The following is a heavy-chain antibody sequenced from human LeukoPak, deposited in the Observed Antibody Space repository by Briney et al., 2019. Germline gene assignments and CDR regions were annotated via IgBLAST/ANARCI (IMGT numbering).Heavy chain of an antibody. V-gene: IGHV3-9*01. J-gene: IGHJ3*02. CDR3: AKAAIRYFDWVLDAFDI. CDR2: ISWNSGSI. D-gene: IGHD3-9*01. Sequence: GGSLRLSCAASGFTFDDYAMHWVRQAPGKGLEWVSGISWNSGSIGYADSVKGRFTISRDNAKNSLYLQMNSLRAEDTALYYCAKAAIRYFDWVLDAFDIWGQGTMVTVSS. CDR1: GFTFDDYA.